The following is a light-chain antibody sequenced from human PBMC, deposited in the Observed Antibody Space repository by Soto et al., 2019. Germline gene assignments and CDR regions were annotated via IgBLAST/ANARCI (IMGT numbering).Light chain of an antibody. Sequence: QSALTQAPSVSGAPGQRVTISCTGSSSNIGAGYDVHWYQQLPGTAPKLLIYGNSNRPSGVPDRFSGSKSGTSASLAITGLQAEDEADYYRQSYDSSLSGSVFGTGTKLTVL. CDR2: GNS. J-gene: IGLJ1*01. V-gene: IGLV1-40*01. CDR1: SSNIGAGYD. CDR3: QSYDSSLSGSV.